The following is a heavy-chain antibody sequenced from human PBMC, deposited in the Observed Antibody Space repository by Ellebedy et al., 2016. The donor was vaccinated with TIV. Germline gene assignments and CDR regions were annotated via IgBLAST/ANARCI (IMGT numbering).Heavy chain of an antibody. D-gene: IGHD3-10*01. V-gene: IGHV4-34*01. Sequence: MPGGSLRLSCAVYGVSFSGSYWSWIRRPPGKGLEWIGEINHSVGTNSNPSLKSRVTISLDTSKNQFSLKLTSVTPEDTAVYYCARDEFTMIRGGFAPWGRGTLVTVSS. CDR1: GVSFSGSY. CDR3: ARDEFTMIRGGFAP. J-gene: IGHJ5*02. CDR2: INHSVGT.